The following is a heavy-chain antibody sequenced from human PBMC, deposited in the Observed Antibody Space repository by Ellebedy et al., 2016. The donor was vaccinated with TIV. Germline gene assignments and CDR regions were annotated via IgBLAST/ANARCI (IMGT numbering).Heavy chain of an antibody. CDR2: MSSSGLTT. CDR1: GFTFSSYN. J-gene: IGHJ4*02. D-gene: IGHD6-6*01. CDR3: ARVGAARAFDY. V-gene: IGHV3-23*01. Sequence: GESLKISXAASGFTFSSYNMHWVRQAPGRGPEWVSVMSSSGLTTYYADSVKGRFTISRDSSSHTVYLQMNSLRDEDTAVYYCARVGAARAFDYWGQGTLVTVSS.